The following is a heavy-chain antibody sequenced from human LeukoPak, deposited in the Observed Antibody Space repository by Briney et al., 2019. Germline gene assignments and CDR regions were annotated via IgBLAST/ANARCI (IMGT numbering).Heavy chain of an antibody. CDR2: IYYSGTT. J-gene: IGHJ2*01. CDR1: GGSISSGDYY. Sequence: SETLSLTCTVSGGSISSGDYYWTWIRQPPGKGLEWIGYIYYSGTTYYNPSLKSRLTISVDTSKNQFSLKLSSVTAADTSVYCCARRSLSDPRSFDLWGRGTLVTVSS. D-gene: IGHD2-21*02. CDR3: ARRSLSDPRSFDL. V-gene: IGHV4-30-4*01.